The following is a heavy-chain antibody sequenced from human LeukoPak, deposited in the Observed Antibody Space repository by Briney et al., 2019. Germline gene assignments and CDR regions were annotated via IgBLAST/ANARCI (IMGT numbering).Heavy chain of an antibody. CDR1: GFTFSSNS. CDR3: ARGLWAPMY. D-gene: IGHD2-2*01. CDR2: ISSSSSTI. J-gene: IGHJ4*02. V-gene: IGHV3-48*04. Sequence: GGSLRLSCAASGFTFSSNSMNWVRQAPGKGLEWVSYISSSSSTIYYADSVKGRFTISRDNAKNSLYLQMNSLRAGDTAVYYCARGLWAPMYWGQGTLVTVSS.